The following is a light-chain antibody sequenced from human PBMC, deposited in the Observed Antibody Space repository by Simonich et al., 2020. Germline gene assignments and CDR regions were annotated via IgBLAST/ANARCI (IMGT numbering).Light chain of an antibody. CDR2: VGTGGIVG. CDR3: GADHGSGSNFVKV. J-gene: IGLJ3*02. CDR1: SGYSNYK. Sequence: QPVLTQPPSASASLGASVTLTCTLSSGYSNYKVDWYQQRPGQGPRFVMRVGTGGIVGDKGDGIPDRFSVLGSGLNRYLTIKNIQEEDESDYHCGADHGSGSNFVKVFGGGTKLTVL. V-gene: IGLV9-49*01.